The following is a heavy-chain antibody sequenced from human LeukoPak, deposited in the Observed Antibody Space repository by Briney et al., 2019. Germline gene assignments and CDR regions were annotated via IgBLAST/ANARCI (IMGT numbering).Heavy chain of an antibody. J-gene: IGHJ5*02. CDR1: GFTFAPYW. D-gene: IGHD1-26*01. Sequence: RLSCAASGFTFAPYWMTWVRQAPGKGLELVANIKEDGSEKYYVDSVKGRFTISRDNAKNSLYLQMNRLRAEDTALYYCVYGGSYYVAWGQGTLVTVSS. CDR2: IKEDGSEK. CDR3: VYGGSYYVA. V-gene: IGHV3-7*01.